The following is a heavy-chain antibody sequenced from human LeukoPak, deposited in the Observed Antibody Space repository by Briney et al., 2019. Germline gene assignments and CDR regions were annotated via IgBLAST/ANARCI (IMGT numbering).Heavy chain of an antibody. CDR1: GCAFTSYG. CDR2: ISGYNGNT. V-gene: IGHV1-18*01. J-gene: IGHJ4*02. CDR3: ARRSLAEEMATY. Sequence: ASVKVSCKAAGCAFTSYGISWVRQAPGQGLEWMGWISGYNGNTNYAQKLQGRVTMTTDTSTSTAYMELRSLRSDDTAVYYCARRSLAEEMATYWGQGTLVTVSS. D-gene: IGHD5-24*01.